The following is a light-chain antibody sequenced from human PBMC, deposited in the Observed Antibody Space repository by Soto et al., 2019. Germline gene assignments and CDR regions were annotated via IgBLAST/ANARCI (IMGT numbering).Light chain of an antibody. J-gene: IGLJ2*01. CDR1: SGYINYK. CDR2: VGTGGIVG. Sequence: QAVLTQPPSASASLGASVRLTCTLSSGYINYKVDWYQQRPGKGPRFVMRVGTGGIVGSKGDGIPDRFSVLGSGLNRYLTIKNIQEEDESDYHCGADHASGSNFRVVFGGGTKLTVL. CDR3: GADHASGSNFRVV. V-gene: IGLV9-49*01.